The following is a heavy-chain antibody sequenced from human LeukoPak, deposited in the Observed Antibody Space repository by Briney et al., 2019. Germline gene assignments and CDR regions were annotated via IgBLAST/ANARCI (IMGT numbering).Heavy chain of an antibody. CDR1: GGSVSPYY. Sequence: SETLSLTCTVSGGSVSPYYWNWIRQPPGKRLEWIGHIYYSGGPAYNPSLKSRVTMSVDTSKDQLSLRVSSVTAADTAVYYCARGSSDNAYKYAYWGQGTLVTVSS. CDR2: IYYSGGP. J-gene: IGHJ4*02. D-gene: IGHD5-24*01. CDR3: ARGSSDNAYKYAY. V-gene: IGHV4-59*08.